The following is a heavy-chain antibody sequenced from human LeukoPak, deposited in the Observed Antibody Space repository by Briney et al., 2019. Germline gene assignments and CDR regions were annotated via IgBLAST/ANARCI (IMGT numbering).Heavy chain of an antibody. CDR2: ITTSSAYI. CDR1: GFIFSSYD. CDR3: ARDSHSSSWYSEFDY. D-gene: IGHD6-13*01. Sequence: GGSLRLSCAASGFIFSSYDMNWVRQAPGKGLEWVSSITTSSAYIYIADSLRGRFTISRDNAKNSLFLQMNSLRAEDTAVYYCARDSHSSSWYSEFDYWGQGTLVTVSS. J-gene: IGHJ4*02. V-gene: IGHV3-21*06.